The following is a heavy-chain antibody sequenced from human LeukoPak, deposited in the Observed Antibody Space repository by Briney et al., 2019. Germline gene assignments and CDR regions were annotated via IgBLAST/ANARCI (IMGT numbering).Heavy chain of an antibody. CDR2: ISPNSGGT. CDR1: GYTFTGYY. V-gene: IGHV1-2*02. CDR3: ARDSGYGGNSIDY. D-gene: IGHD4-23*01. Sequence: GASVKVSCKASGYTFTGYYMHWVRQAPGQGLEWMGWISPNSGGTNYAQKFQGRVTMTRDTSISAVYMELSRLRSDDTAVYYCARDSGYGGNSIDYWGQGTLVTVSS. J-gene: IGHJ4*02.